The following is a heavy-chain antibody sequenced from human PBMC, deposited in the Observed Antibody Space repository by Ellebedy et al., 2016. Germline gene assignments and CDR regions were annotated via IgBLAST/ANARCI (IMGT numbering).Heavy chain of an antibody. V-gene: IGHV3-33*01. D-gene: IGHD4-17*01. Sequence: GGSLRLSXAASGFTFSSYGMHWVRQAPGKGLEWVAVIWYDGSNKYYADSVKGRFTISRDNSKNTLYLQMNSLRAEDTAVYYCASWDQTTVTTYAFDIWGQGTMVTVSS. CDR2: IWYDGSNK. CDR3: ASWDQTTVTTYAFDI. CDR1: GFTFSSYG. J-gene: IGHJ3*02.